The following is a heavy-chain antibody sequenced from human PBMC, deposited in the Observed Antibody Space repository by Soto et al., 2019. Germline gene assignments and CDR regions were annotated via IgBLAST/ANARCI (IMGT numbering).Heavy chain of an antibody. Sequence: QVQLVQSGAEVKKPGSSVKVSCKASGGTFSSYAISWVRQAPGQGLEWMGGIIPIFGTANYAQKFQGRVTITADESTSTAYRELSSLRSEDTAVYYCARGPITGTRTEYYFDYWGQGTLVTVSS. J-gene: IGHJ4*02. V-gene: IGHV1-69*01. CDR3: ARGPITGTRTEYYFDY. CDR2: IIPIFGTA. D-gene: IGHD1-20*01. CDR1: GGTFSSYA.